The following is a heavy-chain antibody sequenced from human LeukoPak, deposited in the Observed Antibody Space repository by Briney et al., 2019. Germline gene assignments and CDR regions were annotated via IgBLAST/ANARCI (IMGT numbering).Heavy chain of an antibody. Sequence: ETLSLTCTVSGDSISSYYWSWIRQPPGKGLEWIGYIYFAGSTDYNPSLKSRVTISLDTSKNQFSLDLRSVTAADTAVYYCARGRLTFYYDNSGYGDAFEIWGQGTMVTVSS. CDR2: IYFAGST. V-gene: IGHV4-59*01. D-gene: IGHD3-22*01. J-gene: IGHJ3*02. CDR3: ARGRLTFYYDNSGYGDAFEI. CDR1: GDSISSYY.